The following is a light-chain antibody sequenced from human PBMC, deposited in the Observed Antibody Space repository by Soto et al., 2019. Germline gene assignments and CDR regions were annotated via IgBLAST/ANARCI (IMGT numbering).Light chain of an antibody. J-gene: IGKJ5*01. CDR1: QSISGNY. CDR2: GAS. V-gene: IGKV3-20*01. CDR3: QQYVISVT. Sequence: EIVLTQSPGTLSLSPGEGATPSCRASQSISGNYLAWYQQKPGQAPRLLIYGASNRATGIPERFSGSGSGTDFTLTISRLEPQDSAIYYCQQYVISVTFGQGTRLEIK.